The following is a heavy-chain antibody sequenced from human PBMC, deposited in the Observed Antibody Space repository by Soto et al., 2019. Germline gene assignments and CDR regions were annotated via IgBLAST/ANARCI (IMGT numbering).Heavy chain of an antibody. CDR2: INPNSGGT. J-gene: IGHJ4*02. CDR3: ARCGRYFDWLLPDY. Sequence: XSVKVSCAASGYPFTGYYMHWVRQAPGQGLEWMGWINPNSGGTNYAQKFQGRVTMTRDTSISTAYMELSRPRSDDTAVYYCARCGRYFDWLLPDYWGQGTLVTV. V-gene: IGHV1-2*02. CDR1: GYPFTGYY. D-gene: IGHD3-9*01.